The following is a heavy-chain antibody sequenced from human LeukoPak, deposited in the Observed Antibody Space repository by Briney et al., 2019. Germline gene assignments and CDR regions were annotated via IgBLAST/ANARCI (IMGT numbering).Heavy chain of an antibody. J-gene: IGHJ3*02. D-gene: IGHD5-24*01. CDR2: ISAKNGNT. Sequence: ASVKVSCKASGYTFNNYGISWVRRAPGQGLEWMGWISAKNGNTNYVRKLQGRVTMTADTSTSTAYMELRSLRSDDTAMYYCAREDRPMATIQDAFDIWGQGTMVTVSS. CDR1: GYTFNNYG. V-gene: IGHV1-18*01. CDR3: AREDRPMATIQDAFDI.